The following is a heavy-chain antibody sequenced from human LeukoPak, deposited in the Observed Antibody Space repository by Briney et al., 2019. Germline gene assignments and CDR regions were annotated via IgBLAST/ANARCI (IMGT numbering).Heavy chain of an antibody. CDR2: IRGRGGRT. D-gene: IGHD2-8*01. J-gene: IGHJ4*02. V-gene: IGHV3-23*01. CDR1: RFTFSNYS. CDR3: ARDPDCTSGICYTFFDY. Sequence: SLRLSCAVSRFTFSNYSMRWVRHAPGRGLEWVSAIRGRGGRTYYADSVTGRFTSSRDNSKNTLELQMNSLRADDTAVYYCARDPDCTSGICYTFFDYWGQGTLVTVSS.